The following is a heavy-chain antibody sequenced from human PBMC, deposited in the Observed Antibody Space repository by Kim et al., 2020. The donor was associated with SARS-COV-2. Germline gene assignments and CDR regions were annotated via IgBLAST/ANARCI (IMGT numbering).Heavy chain of an antibody. J-gene: IGHJ3*02. CDR2: INAGNGNT. CDR3: ARDPTYGGDAFDI. V-gene: IGHV1-3*01. Sequence: ASVKVSCKASGYTFTSYAMHWVRQAPGQRLEWMGWINAGNGNTKYSQKFQGRVTITRDTSASTAYMELSSLRSEDTAVYYCARDPTYGGDAFDIWGQGTMVTVSS. D-gene: IGHD4-17*01. CDR1: GYTFTSYA.